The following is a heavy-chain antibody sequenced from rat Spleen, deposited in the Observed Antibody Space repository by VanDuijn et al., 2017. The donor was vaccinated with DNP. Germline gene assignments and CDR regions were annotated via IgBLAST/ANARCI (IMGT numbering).Heavy chain of an antibody. D-gene: IGHD3-8*01. J-gene: IGHJ4*01. CDR1: GFSLTSYH. CDR3: AGVPNTYYVMDA. V-gene: IGHV2-43*01. Sequence: SQTLSLTCTVSGFSLTSYHISWVRQPPGKGLEWMGIIWTGGTTAYNSLLKSRLSITRDTSKSQVFLKMNSLQTADTATYYCAGVPNTYYVMDAWGQGASVTVSS. CDR2: IWTGGTT.